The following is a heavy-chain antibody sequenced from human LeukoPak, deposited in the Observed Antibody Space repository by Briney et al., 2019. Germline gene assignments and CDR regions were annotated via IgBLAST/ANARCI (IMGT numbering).Heavy chain of an antibody. D-gene: IGHD3-10*01. V-gene: IGHV4-34*01. J-gene: IGHJ3*02. CDR3: ARGRSSGTSHAFDI. CDR2: INHTGST. CDR1: GGSFSGYY. Sequence: PSETLSRTCAVYGGSFSGYYWSWIRQPPGKGLEWIGEINHTGSTNYNSSLKSRVTISVDTSKNQFSLKLSSVTAADTAVYYCARGRSSGTSHAFDIWGQGTMVTVSS.